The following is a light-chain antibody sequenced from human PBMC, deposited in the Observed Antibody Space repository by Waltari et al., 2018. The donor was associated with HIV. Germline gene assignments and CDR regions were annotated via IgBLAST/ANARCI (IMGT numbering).Light chain of an antibody. CDR3: QSYDSLNGFYV. Sequence: QSTLTQPPSVSGAPGQRVAISCTGISRTNFGTSYDVHWYQHLPGTAPKLLISSNNNRPSGVPDRFSASKSGTSASLAITGLQAEDEADYYCQSYDSLNGFYVFGSGTRVTVL. CDR2: SNN. CDR1: RTNFGTSYD. J-gene: IGLJ1*01. V-gene: IGLV1-40*01.